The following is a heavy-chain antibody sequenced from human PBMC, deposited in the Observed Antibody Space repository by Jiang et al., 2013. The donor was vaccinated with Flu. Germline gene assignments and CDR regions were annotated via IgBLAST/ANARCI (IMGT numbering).Heavy chain of an antibody. D-gene: IGHD3-10*01. Sequence: NINQDGSKKYYVDSAKGRFTISRDNARKSVYLQMDSLTADDTAVYYCVRAIAASGSAWGQGTLVTVSS. CDR2: INQDGSKK. V-gene: IGHV3-7*01. CDR3: VRAIAASGSA. J-gene: IGHJ5*02.